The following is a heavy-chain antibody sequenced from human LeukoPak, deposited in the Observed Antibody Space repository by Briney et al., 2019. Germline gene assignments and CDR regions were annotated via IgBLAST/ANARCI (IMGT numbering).Heavy chain of an antibody. D-gene: IGHD3-10*01. CDR1: GGTFSSYA. Sequence: GASGKVSCKASGGTFSSYAISWVRQAPGQGLEWMGRIIPIFGTANYAQKFQGRVTITTDESTSTAYMELSSLRSEDTAVYYCARDNYYGSGSYDYWGQGTLVTVSS. V-gene: IGHV1-69*05. CDR3: ARDNYYGSGSYDY. CDR2: IIPIFGTA. J-gene: IGHJ4*02.